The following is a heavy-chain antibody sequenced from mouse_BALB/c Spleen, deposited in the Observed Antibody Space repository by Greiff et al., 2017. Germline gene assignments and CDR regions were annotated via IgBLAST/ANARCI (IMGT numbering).Heavy chain of an antibody. D-gene: IGHD1-1*01. CDR3: ARRYGSSYFDY. V-gene: IGHV3-2*02. CDR1: GYSITSDYA. Sequence: EVKLQESGPGLVKPSQSLSLTCTVTGYSITSDYAWNWIRQFPGNKLEWMGYISYSGSTSYNPSLKSRISITRDTSKNQFFLQLNSVTTEDTATYYCARRYGSSYFDYWGQGTTLTVSS. CDR2: ISYSGST. J-gene: IGHJ2*01.